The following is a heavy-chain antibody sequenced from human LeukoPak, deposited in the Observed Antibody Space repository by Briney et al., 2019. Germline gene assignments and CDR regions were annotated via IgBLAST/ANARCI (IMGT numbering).Heavy chain of an antibody. CDR3: AREGDIVVVPAAIDYYYYGMDV. D-gene: IGHD2-2*01. CDR2: ISAYKGNT. CDR1: GYTFTSYG. Sequence: ASVKVSCKASGYTFTSYGISWVRQAPGQGLEWMGWISAYKGNTNYAKKLQGRVTMTTDTSTSTAYMELRSLRSDDTAVYYCAREGDIVVVPAAIDYYYYGMDVWGQGTTVTVSS. V-gene: IGHV1-18*01. J-gene: IGHJ6*02.